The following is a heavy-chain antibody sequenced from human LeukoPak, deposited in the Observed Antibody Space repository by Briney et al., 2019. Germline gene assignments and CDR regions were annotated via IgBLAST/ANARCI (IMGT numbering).Heavy chain of an antibody. Sequence: PSETLSLTCTVSGGSISSYYWSWIRQPAGKGLEWIGRIYTSGSTNYSPSLKSRVTMSVDTSKNQFSLKLSSVTAANTAVYYCARVAHRETHAFDIWGQGTMVTVSS. J-gene: IGHJ3*02. CDR3: ARVAHRETHAFDI. CDR1: GGSISSYY. V-gene: IGHV4-4*07. CDR2: IYTSGST.